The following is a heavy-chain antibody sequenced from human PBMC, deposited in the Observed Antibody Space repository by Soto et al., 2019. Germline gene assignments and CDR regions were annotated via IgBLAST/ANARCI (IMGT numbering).Heavy chain of an antibody. V-gene: IGHV3-66*01. J-gene: IGHJ4*02. D-gene: IGHD3-22*01. CDR2: IYSGGST. CDR3: AKDQGYYGSSGYSNY. CDR1: GFTVSSNY. Sequence: GGSLRLSCAASGFTVSSNYMSWVRQAPGKGLEWVSVIYSGGSTYYADSVKGRFTISRDNSKNTLYLQMNSLRAEDTAVYYCAKDQGYYGSSGYSNYWGQGTLVTVSS.